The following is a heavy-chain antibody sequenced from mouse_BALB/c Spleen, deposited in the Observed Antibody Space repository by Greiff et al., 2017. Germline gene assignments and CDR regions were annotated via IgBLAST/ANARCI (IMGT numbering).Heavy chain of an antibody. CDR3: VRKEVRRESAMDY. CDR1: GFSLTSYD. D-gene: IGHD2-14*01. V-gene: IGHV2-9-2*01. CDR2: IWTGGGT. J-gene: IGHJ4*01. Sequence: QVQLKESGPGLVAPSQSLSITCTVSGFSLTSYDISWIRQPPGKGLEWLGVIWTGGGTNYNSAFMSRLSISKDNSKSQVFLKMNSLQTDDTAIYYCVRKEVRRESAMDYWGQGTSVTVSS.